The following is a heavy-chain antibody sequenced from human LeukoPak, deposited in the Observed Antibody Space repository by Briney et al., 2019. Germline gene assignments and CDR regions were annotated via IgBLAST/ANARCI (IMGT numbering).Heavy chain of an antibody. Sequence: GGSLRLSCAASGFTFSGSAMHWVRQASGKGLEWVGRIRSKANSYATAYAASVKGRFTISRDDSKNTAYLQMNSLKTEDTAVYYCAGNYEYCSGGSCYPGDYYFDYWGQGTLVTVSS. CDR3: AGNYEYCSGGSCYPGDYYFDY. V-gene: IGHV3-73*01. D-gene: IGHD2-15*01. CDR2: IRSKANSYAT. CDR1: GFTFSGSA. J-gene: IGHJ4*02.